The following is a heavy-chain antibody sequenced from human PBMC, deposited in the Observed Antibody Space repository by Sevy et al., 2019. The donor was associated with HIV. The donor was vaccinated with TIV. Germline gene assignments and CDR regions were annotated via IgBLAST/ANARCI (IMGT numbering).Heavy chain of an antibody. J-gene: IGHJ4*02. CDR3: AHETFGRFES. Sequence: GGSLRLSCAASGFSFSANWMNWVRQAPGKGLEWVANIKGDGSDKRYVDSVEGRFTISRDNAKNVLYLQMNSLRVEDTAVYYCAHETFGRFESWGQGTLVTVSS. D-gene: IGHD3-16*01. CDR1: GFSFSANW. CDR2: IKGDGSDK. V-gene: IGHV3-7*01.